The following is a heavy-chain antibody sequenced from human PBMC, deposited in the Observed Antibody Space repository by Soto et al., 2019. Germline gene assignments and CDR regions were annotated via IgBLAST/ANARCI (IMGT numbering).Heavy chain of an antibody. CDR1: GGSFSGYY. CDR3: ARGHSSSAGRGNDDWFDP. D-gene: IGHD6-25*01. Sequence: QVLLQQWGAGLLKPSETLSLTCAVYGGSFSGYYWSWIRQPPGKGLEWIGEINHSGSTSYNPSLKSRVTISVDTSKNQCSLKLSSVTAADTAVYYCARGHSSSAGRGNDDWFDPWGQGTLVTVSS. V-gene: IGHV4-34*02. J-gene: IGHJ5*02. CDR2: INHSGST.